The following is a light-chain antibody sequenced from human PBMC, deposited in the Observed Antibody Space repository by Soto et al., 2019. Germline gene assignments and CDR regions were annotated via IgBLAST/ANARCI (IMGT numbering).Light chain of an antibody. CDR3: QQSFATPYT. CDR2: STS. CDR1: ENIDTY. Sequence: QLTQSPSSLSASIGDRVTITCRASENIDTYLNWYAQRRGKAPRLLISSTSILQSGVPSRFSGSGSGTVFTLTISSLLPEDFVTYHCQQSFATPYTFGQGPRWIS. V-gene: IGKV1-39*01. J-gene: IGKJ2*01.